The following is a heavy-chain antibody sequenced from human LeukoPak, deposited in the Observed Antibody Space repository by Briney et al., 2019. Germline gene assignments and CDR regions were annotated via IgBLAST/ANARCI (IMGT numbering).Heavy chain of an antibody. CDR2: INQDGIEK. Sequence: RGSLRLSCAASGFTFSSYSMNWVRQAPGKGLEWVANINQDGIEKYYVASVKGRFTISRDNAKNSMYVQMNSLRAEDTAVYYCARGFDAYYGFDIWGQGTMVTVSS. D-gene: IGHD2/OR15-2a*01. J-gene: IGHJ3*02. V-gene: IGHV3-7*05. CDR3: ARGFDAYYGFDI. CDR1: GFTFSSYS.